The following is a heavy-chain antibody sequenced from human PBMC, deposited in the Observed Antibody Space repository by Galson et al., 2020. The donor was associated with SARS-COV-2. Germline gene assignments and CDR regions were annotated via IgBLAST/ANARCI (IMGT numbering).Heavy chain of an antibody. CDR1: GYTFISYG. CDR2: ISAYNGNT. V-gene: IGHV1-18*04. J-gene: IGHJ1*01. Sequence: ASVKVSCKASGYTFISYGISWVRQAPGQGLEWMGWISAYNGNTNYAQKFQGRVTMTTDTSTSTAYMELRSLRSDDTAVYYCARDNYEILTGYYFEYFQYWGQGTLVTASS. D-gene: IGHD3-9*01. CDR3: ARDNYEILTGYYFEYFQY.